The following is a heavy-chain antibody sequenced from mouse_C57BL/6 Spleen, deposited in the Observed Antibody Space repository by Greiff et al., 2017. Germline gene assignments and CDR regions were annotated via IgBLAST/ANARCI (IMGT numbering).Heavy chain of an antibody. CDR2: IDPSDSYT. CDR1: GYTFTSYW. V-gene: IGHV1-69*01. J-gene: IGHJ2*01. CDR3: ARGLEGGDY. Sequence: QVQLQQPGAELVMPGASVKLSCKASGYTFTSYWMHWVKQRPGQGLEWIGEIDPSDSYTNYNQKFKGKSTLTVDKSSSTAYMQLSSLTSEDSAVYYCARGLEGGDYWGQGTTLTVSS. D-gene: IGHD2-4*01.